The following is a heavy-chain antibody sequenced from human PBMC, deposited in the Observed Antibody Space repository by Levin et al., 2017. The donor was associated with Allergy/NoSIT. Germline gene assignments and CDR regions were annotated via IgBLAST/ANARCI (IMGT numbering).Heavy chain of an antibody. CDR1: GFTFSNCG. Sequence: PGGSLRLSCAASGFTFSNCGMSWVRQAPGKGLEWVSSISGNGVSTYSADSAKGRFTISRDNSKNTLYLQMDSLRAEDTAAYYCAKDRRVGENYGYFDYSGQGILVTVAP. CDR3: AKDRRVGENYGYFDY. CDR2: ISGNGVST. D-gene: IGHD2-21*01. V-gene: IGHV3-23*01. J-gene: IGHJ4*02.